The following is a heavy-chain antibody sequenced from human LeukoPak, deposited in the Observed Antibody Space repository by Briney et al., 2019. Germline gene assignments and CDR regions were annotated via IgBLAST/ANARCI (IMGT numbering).Heavy chain of an antibody. CDR2: IYCSGST. D-gene: IGHD3-10*01. J-gene: IGHJ4*02. CDR1: GGSISSSSYY. Sequence: SETLSLTCTFSGGSISSSSYYWGWIRQPPGKGLEWIGSIYCSGSTYYNPSLKSRVTISVDTSKNQFSLKLSSVTAADTAVYYCARRRMVRGVILYDYWGQGTLVTVSS. CDR3: ARRRMVRGVILYDY. V-gene: IGHV4-39*01.